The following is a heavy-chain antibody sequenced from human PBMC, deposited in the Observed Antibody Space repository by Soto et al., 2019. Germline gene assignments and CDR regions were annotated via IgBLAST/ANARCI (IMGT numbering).Heavy chain of an antibody. D-gene: IGHD1-26*01. V-gene: IGHV4-31*03. Sequence: QVQLQQSGPGLVMPSQTLSLTCTVCGGSISSGSYYWSWIRQHPGKGLEWIGYIYYSGSTYYNPFLKSRVTISVDTSKNAFSLKLSAVTAADTAVFCCARAPIEWGQGTLVTVSS. CDR1: GGSISSGSYY. CDR2: IYYSGST. J-gene: IGHJ4*02. CDR3: ARAPIE.